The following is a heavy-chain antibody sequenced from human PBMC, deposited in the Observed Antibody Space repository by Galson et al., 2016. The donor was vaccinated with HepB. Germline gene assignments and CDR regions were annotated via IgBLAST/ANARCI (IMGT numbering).Heavy chain of an antibody. CDR2: IIPIFDKT. CDR1: GGTFSSYA. J-gene: IGHJ3*02. CDR3: ARDRGIHLPHDAYDI. Sequence: SVKVSCKASGGTFSSYAISWVRQAPGQGLEWMGGIIPIFDKTNYAQRFQGRLTITADESTSTAYMELSSLRSDDTAVYFCARDRGIHLPHDAYDIWGQGTMVTVSS. V-gene: IGHV1-69*13. D-gene: IGHD5-18*01.